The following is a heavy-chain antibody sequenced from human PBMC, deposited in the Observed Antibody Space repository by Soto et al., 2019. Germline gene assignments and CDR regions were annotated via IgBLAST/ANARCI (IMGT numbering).Heavy chain of an antibody. CDR2: IVVGSGNT. CDR3: ARDLRGYYDSSGRFDY. D-gene: IGHD3-22*01. J-gene: IGHJ4*02. Sequence: SVKVSCKASGFTFTSSAVQWVRQARGQRLEWIGWIVVGSGNTNYAQKFQERVTITRDMSTSTAYMELSSLRSDDTAVYYCARDLRGYYDSSGRFDYWGQGTLVTVSS. V-gene: IGHV1-58*01. CDR1: GFTFTSSA.